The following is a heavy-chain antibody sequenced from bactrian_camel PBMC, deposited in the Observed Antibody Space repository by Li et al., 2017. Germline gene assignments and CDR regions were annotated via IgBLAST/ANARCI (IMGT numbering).Heavy chain of an antibody. V-gene: IGHV3S61*01. CDR2: IVRSTDET. CDR1: GPTYDRNC. J-gene: IGHJ4*01. Sequence: HVQLVESGGGSVQPGGSLRLSCAASGPTYDRNCVGWFRQAPGQAREGVARIVRSTDETFLFDSVRGRFTISQDDAKNTVYLQMDSLKPDDSGTYYCASGRKFQSRWDDVRAYKIWGQGTQVTVS. CDR3: ASGRKFQSRWDDVRAYKI. D-gene: IGHD3*01.